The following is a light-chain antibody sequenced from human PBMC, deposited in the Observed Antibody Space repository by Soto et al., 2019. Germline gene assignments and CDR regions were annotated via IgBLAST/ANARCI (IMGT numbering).Light chain of an antibody. CDR1: TSNIGSNT. Sequence: QSVLTQPPSASGTPGQRVTISCSGSTSNIGSNTVNWYQQLPGTAPKLLIYNNNERPSGVPDRFSGSKSGNSASLAISGLQSDDEADYYCGAWDDSLNGNYVFXTGTKVTVL. J-gene: IGLJ1*01. CDR2: NNN. V-gene: IGLV1-44*01. CDR3: GAWDDSLNGNYV.